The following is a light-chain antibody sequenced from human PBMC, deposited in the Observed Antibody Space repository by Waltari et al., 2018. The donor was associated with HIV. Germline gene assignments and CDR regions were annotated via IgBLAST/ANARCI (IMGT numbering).Light chain of an antibody. J-gene: IGKJ3*01. CDR2: HAS. V-gene: IGKV3-11*01. CDR1: QSVRTS. Sequence: EIVLTQSPATLSLSPGERATLSCRASQSVRTSLSWYQQKPGQAPRLLIYHASNRATGIPARFSGSGSGTDFTLTISSLEPEDFAFYYCLQWSNWPLTFGPGTRVDVK. CDR3: LQWSNWPLT.